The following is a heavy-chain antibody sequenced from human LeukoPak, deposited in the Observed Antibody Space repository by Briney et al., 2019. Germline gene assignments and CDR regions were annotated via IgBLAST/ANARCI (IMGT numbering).Heavy chain of an antibody. CDR1: GFAFSSLA. CDR3: ARNNGMDV. J-gene: IGHJ6*02. V-gene: IGHV3-30-3*01. Sequence: GGSLRLSCAVSGFAFSSLAMHWVRQAPGKGLEWVAFISYDGNNQYYADSVKGRFTISKDNAKNSLYLQMNSLRAEDTALYHCARNNGMDVWGQGTTVIVSS. CDR2: ISYDGNNQ.